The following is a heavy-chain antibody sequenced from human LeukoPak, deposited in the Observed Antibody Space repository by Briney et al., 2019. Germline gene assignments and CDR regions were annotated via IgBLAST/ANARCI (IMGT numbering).Heavy chain of an antibody. V-gene: IGHV4-61*08. D-gene: IGHD2-15*01. CDR2: IFNSGST. CDR3: AREGSGRYYYGLDV. CDR1: GGSVRSGGYY. Sequence: SETLSLTCTVSGGSVRSGGYYWSWIRQPPGEGLEWIGFIFNSGSTNYNPSLKSRVTISGDTSKNQFSLRLSSVTAADTAVYYCAREGSGRYYYGLDVWGQGTTVTVSS. J-gene: IGHJ6*02.